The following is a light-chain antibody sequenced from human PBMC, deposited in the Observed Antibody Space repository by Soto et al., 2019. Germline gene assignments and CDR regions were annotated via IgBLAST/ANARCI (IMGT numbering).Light chain of an antibody. CDR1: ALPKQY. Sequence: SYELPQPPSVSVSPGQTARITCSGDALPKQYAYWYQQKPGQAPVLVIYKDSERPSGIPERFSGSSSGTTVTLTISGVQAEDEADYDCQSADSSGTVVFGGGTKLTVL. CDR3: QSADSSGTVV. CDR2: KDS. J-gene: IGLJ2*01. V-gene: IGLV3-25*03.